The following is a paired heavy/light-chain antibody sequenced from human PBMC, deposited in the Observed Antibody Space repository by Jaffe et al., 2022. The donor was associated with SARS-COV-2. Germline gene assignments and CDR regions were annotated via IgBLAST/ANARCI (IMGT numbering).Light chain of an antibody. CDR2: WAS. V-gene: IGKV4-1*01. Sequence: DIVMTQSPDSLAVSLGERATINCKSSQSVLYSSNNLNYLAWYQQKAGQPPKLLIYWASTRESGVPDRFTGSGSGTDFTLTISSLQAEDVAVYYCQQYYSSLPLTFGGGTKVEIK. CDR3: QQYYSSLPLT. CDR1: QSVLYSSNNLNY. J-gene: IGKJ4*01.
Heavy chain of an antibody. D-gene: IGHD6-19*01. J-gene: IGHJ4*02. CDR2: TYYRSKWYN. V-gene: IGHV6-1*01. CDR1: GDSVSSNHAA. Sequence: QVLLQQSGPGLVKPSQTLSLTCVISGDSVSSNHAAWNWIRQSPSRGLEWLGRTYYRSKWYNDYAVSVKSRISIEPDTSKNQFSLQLNSVTPEDTSVYYCARGAETSGWWVFDYWGQGTLVTVSS. CDR3: ARGAETSGWWVFDY.